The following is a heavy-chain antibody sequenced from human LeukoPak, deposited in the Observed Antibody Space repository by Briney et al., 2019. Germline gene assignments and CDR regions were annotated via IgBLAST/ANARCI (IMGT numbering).Heavy chain of an antibody. Sequence: ETLSLTCTVSGGSVSSGSYYWSWVRQAPGQGLEWVSTISVTGSSTYYADSVKGRFTTSRDNSKNTLYLQMNGLRVEDTAVYYCAKTLRSGDWYFDYWGQGTLVTVSS. CDR1: GGSVSSGSYY. CDR2: ISVTGSST. D-gene: IGHD2-21*02. J-gene: IGHJ4*02. CDR3: AKTLRSGDWYFDY. V-gene: IGHV3-23*01.